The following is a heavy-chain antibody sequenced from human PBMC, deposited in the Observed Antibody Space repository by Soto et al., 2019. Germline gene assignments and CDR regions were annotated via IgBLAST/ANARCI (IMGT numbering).Heavy chain of an antibody. CDR1: GDSLSSGGHY. CDR2: IYDSVNT. CDR3: ARVDHRGYFAILTDY. V-gene: IGHV4-31*03. J-gene: IGHJ4*02. D-gene: IGHD3-9*01. Sequence: SETLSLTCTVSGDSLSSGGHYWSWIRQHPGKGLEWIGHIYDSVNTYYSPSLRSRVTISADMSKDQFSLNLRSVTAADTAVYYCARVDHRGYFAILTDYWGQGTLVTVSS.